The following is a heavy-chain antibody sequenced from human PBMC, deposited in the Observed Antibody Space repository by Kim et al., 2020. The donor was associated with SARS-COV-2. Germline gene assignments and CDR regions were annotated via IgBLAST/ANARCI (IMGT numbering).Heavy chain of an antibody. Sequence: RTNYSPSFRSRVTISVDTSKNDVSLKLTSATAADTAVYYCARGSTIIPFEYWGQGALVTVSS. V-gene: IGHV4-61*03. J-gene: IGHJ4*02. CDR2: RT. CDR3: ARGSTIIPFEY. D-gene: IGHD3-10*01.